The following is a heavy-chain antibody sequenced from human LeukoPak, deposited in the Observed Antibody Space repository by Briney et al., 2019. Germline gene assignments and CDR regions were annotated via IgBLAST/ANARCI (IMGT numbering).Heavy chain of an antibody. CDR1: GGSFSGCY. CDR2: INHSGST. CDR3: ARGRYYGSGSCFYY. D-gene: IGHD3-10*01. V-gene: IGHV4-34*01. J-gene: IGHJ4*02. Sequence: PSETLSLTCAVYGGSFSGCYWSWIRQPPGKGLEWIGEINHSGSTNYNPSLKSRVTISVDTSKNQFSLKLSSVTAADTAVYSCARGRYYGSGSCFYYWGQGTLVTVSS.